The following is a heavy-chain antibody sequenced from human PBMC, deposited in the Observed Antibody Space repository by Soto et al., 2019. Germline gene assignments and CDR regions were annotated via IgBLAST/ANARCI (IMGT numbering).Heavy chain of an antibody. CDR2: IYYRGST. J-gene: IGHJ4*02. CDR1: GGSISSYY. V-gene: IGHV4-59*08. D-gene: IGHD2-2*01. Sequence: QVQLQESGPGLVKPSETLSLTCTVSGGSISSYYWSWIRQPPGKGLEWIGDIYYRGSTNYNPSLKSRVTISVDTSKNQFSLKLSSVTAADTAVYYCASTVKVVPAARFDYWGQGTLVTVSS. CDR3: ASTVKVVPAARFDY.